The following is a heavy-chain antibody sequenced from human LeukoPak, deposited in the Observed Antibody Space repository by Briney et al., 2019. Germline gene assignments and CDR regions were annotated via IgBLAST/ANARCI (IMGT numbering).Heavy chain of an antibody. CDR3: AKDPWLGYFDY. CDR1: GFTFSSYA. D-gene: IGHD6-19*01. V-gene: IGHV3-23*01. CDR2: ISGSGGST. Sequence: RGSRILSCAASGFTFSSYAMTWVRQAPGKGLEWVSAISGSGGSTYYADSVKGRFTISRDNSKNTLYLQVNSLRAEDTAVYYCAKDPWLGYFDYWGKGTPVSSST. J-gene: IGHJ4*02.